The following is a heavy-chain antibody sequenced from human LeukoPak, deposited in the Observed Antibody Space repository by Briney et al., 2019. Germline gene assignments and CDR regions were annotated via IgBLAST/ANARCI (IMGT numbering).Heavy chain of an antibody. V-gene: IGHV3-15*01. CDR1: GFTFSNAW. CDR3: TTRDSSYYYGMDV. D-gene: IGHD3-22*01. J-gene: IGHJ6*02. CDR2: IKSKTDGGTT. Sequence: PGGSLRLSCAASGFTFSNAWMSWVRQAPGKGLEWVGRIKSKTDGGTTDYAAPVKGRFTISRDDSKNTLYLQMNSLKTEDTAVYYCTTRDSSYYYGMDVWGQGTTVTVSS.